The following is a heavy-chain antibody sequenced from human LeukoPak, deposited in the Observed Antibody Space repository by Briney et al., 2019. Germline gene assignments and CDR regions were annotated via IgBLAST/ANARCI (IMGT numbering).Heavy chain of an antibody. CDR2: FHYSGST. CDR1: GDSISSYY. J-gene: IGHJ4*02. Sequence: SETLSLTCAVSGDSISSYYWSWIRQPPGKGLEWIGYFHYSGSTNYSPSLKSRVTISIDTSKNQFSLRVSSVTAADTAVYYCARGSSWSYYFDYWGQGTLVTVSS. D-gene: IGHD6-13*01. CDR3: ARGSSWSYYFDY. V-gene: IGHV4-59*01.